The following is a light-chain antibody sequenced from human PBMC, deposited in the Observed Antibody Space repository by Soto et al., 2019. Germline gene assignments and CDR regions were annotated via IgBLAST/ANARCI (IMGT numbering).Light chain of an antibody. V-gene: IGKV1-39*01. CDR1: QTINTF. J-gene: IGKJ3*01. Sequence: DIQMTQSPSALSAPVGDRFTMTFRASQTINTFLNWYQQKPGKAPKLLIYDTSNLQSGVPSRFSGSGSGTDFTLTISTLQPEDFATHYCQQSYGLLFSFGPGTKVDIK. CDR3: QQSYGLLFS. CDR2: DTS.